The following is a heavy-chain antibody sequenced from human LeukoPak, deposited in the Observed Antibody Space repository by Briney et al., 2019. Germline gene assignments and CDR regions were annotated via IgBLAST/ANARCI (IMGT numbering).Heavy chain of an antibody. CDR2: ISGSGNYI. D-gene: IGHD6-19*01. Sequence: GGSLRLSCAASGFTLTGYSMHWVRQAPGKGLEWVSSISGSGNYIYDADSVKGRFTVSRDNAKNSLYLQMNSLRAEDTAVYYRARGWYSTGWYNFFDSWGQGALVTVSS. J-gene: IGHJ4*02. V-gene: IGHV3-21*01. CDR3: ARGWYSTGWYNFFDS. CDR1: GFTLTGYS.